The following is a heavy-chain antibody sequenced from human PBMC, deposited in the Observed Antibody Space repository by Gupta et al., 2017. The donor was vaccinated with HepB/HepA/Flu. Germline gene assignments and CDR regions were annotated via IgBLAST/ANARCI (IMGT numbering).Heavy chain of an antibody. D-gene: IGHD1-26*01. CDR1: GGSFSGYY. CDR2: INHSGST. Sequence: QVQLQQWGAGLLKPSETLSLTCAVYGGSFSGYYWSWIRQPPGKGLEWIGEINHSGSTNYNPSLKRRVTISVDTSKNQFSRKLSSMTAAETAVYDCARARIVVGGAENPSGFDVWGQGTMVTVSS. CDR3: ARARIVVGGAENPSGFDV. V-gene: IGHV4-34*01. J-gene: IGHJ3*01.